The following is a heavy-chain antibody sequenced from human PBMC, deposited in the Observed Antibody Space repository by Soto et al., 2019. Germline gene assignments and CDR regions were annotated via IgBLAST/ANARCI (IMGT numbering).Heavy chain of an antibody. CDR1: GFTFSSYA. CDR2: ISGSGGST. V-gene: IGHV3-23*01. CDR3: AKDSIGDFWSGYSYPWYFDY. D-gene: IGHD3-3*01. J-gene: IGHJ4*02. Sequence: GGSLRLSCAASGFTFSSYAMSWVRQAPGKGLEWVSAISGSGGSTYYADSVKGRFTISRDNSKNTLYLQMNSLRAEDTAVYYCAKDSIGDFWSGYSYPWYFDYWGQGTLVTVSS.